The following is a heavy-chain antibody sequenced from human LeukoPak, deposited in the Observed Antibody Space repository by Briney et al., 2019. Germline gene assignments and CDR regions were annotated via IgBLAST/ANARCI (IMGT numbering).Heavy chain of an antibody. CDR2: ISSSSSTI. Sequence: GGSLRLSCAASGFSFSSYSMNWVRQAPGKGLEWVSYISSSSSTIYYADSVKGRFTISRDNAKNSLYLQMNSLRAEDTAVYYCAKLGITMIGGVWGKGTTVTISS. D-gene: IGHD3-10*02. CDR1: GFSFSSYS. J-gene: IGHJ6*04. CDR3: AKLGITMIGGV. V-gene: IGHV3-48*04.